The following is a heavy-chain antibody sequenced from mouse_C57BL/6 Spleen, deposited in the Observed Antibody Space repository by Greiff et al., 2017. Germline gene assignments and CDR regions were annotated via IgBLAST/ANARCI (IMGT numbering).Heavy chain of an antibody. CDR1: GFTFTDYY. V-gene: IGHV7-3*01. CDR3: ARSLLRGGDWYFDV. D-gene: IGHD1-1*01. J-gene: IGHJ1*03. CDR2: IRNKANGYTT. Sequence: EVKVVESGGGLVQPGGSLSLSCAASGFTFTDYYMSWVRQPPGKALEWLGFIRNKANGYTTEYSASVKGRFTISRDNSQSILYLQMNALRAEDSATYYCARSLLRGGDWYFDVWGTGTTVTVSS.